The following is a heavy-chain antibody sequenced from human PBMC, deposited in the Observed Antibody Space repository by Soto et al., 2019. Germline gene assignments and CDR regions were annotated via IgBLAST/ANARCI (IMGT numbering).Heavy chain of an antibody. CDR1: GFTFSSYS. CDR2: ISSSSSTI. CDR3: ASYLYSSSWLQFDY. Sequence: PGGSLRLSCAASGFTFSSYSMNWVRQAPGKGLEWVSYISSSSSTIYYADSVKGRFTISRDNAKNSLYLQMNSLRAEDTAVYYCASYLYSSSWLQFDYWGQGTLVTVSS. D-gene: IGHD6-13*01. V-gene: IGHV3-48*01. J-gene: IGHJ4*02.